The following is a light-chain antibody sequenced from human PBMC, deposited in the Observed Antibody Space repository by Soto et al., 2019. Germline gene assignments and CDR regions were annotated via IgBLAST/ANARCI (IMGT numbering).Light chain of an antibody. Sequence: QSVLTQPPSASEAPRQRVTISCSGSSSNIGTNGVNWYQQLPGKTPKLLIYYDDLLPSGVSDRFSGSTSGTSASLAISGLQAEDEAYYYCAAWDDIMNGWVFGGGTKLTVL. J-gene: IGLJ3*02. CDR2: YDD. V-gene: IGLV1-36*01. CDR1: SSNIGTNG. CDR3: AAWDDIMNGWV.